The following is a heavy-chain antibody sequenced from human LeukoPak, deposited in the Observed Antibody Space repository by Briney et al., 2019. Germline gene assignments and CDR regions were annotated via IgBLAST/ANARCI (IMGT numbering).Heavy chain of an antibody. CDR3: ARRDCRSTSCYNANYGLDV. Sequence: ASVKVSCKASGYTFTDHYMHWVRQAPGQGLEWMGWMNPNSGGTNYARKFQGRVTMTRDTSISTAYMELSRLRSDDTAVYYCARRDCRSTSCYNANYGLDVWGQGTTVTVSS. CDR1: GYTFTDHY. D-gene: IGHD2-2*02. V-gene: IGHV1-2*02. J-gene: IGHJ6*02. CDR2: MNPNSGGT.